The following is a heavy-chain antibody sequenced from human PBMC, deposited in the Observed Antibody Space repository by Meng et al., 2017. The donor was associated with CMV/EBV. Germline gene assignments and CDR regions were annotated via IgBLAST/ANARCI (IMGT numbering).Heavy chain of an antibody. CDR2: ISNHEINK. CDR3: ARDLFIGIPDYLDY. J-gene: IGHJ4*02. V-gene: IGHV3-30-3*01. D-gene: IGHD1-26*01. CDR1: GFTFSSYA. Sequence: SGFTFSSYAMHWERQARGKGMEWVAVISNHEINKYYADSVKGRFTISRDNSKNTLYLQMNTLRAEDSAVYYCARDLFIGIPDYLDYWGQGTLVTVSS.